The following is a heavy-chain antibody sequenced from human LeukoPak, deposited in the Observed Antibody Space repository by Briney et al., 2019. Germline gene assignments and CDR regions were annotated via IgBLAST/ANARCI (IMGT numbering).Heavy chain of an antibody. V-gene: IGHV3-23*01. Sequence: GGSLRLSCAASGFTFSSYAMTWVRQAPGKGPEWVSGVSSSGGSTYHADSVKGRFIISRDNSKNTLYLQMNSLRAEDTAVYYCGRYCSSTSCYSGYYYGMDVWGQGTTVTVSS. CDR1: GFTFSSYA. CDR3: GRYCSSTSCYSGYYYGMDV. CDR2: VSSSGGST. D-gene: IGHD2-2*01. J-gene: IGHJ6*02.